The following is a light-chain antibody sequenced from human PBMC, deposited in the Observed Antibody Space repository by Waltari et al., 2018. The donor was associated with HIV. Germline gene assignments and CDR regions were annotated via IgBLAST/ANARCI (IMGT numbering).Light chain of an antibody. V-gene: IGLV2-14*01. CDR2: EVS. CDR1: STDFGGYKF. CDR3: TAHTSTSTWV. J-gene: IGLJ3*02. Sequence: QSALTQPASVSGSPGQSITISCTGTSTDFGGYKFVSWYQQHPGKAPKLIIYEVSNRPSGVSNRFSGSKSGNTASLTISGLQAEDEADYYCTAHTSTSTWVFGGGTKLTVL.